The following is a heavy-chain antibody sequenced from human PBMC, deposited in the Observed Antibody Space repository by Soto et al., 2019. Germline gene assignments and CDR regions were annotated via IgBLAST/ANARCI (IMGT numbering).Heavy chain of an antibody. CDR3: ARSPEGLMITCGGELEYYFDY. CDR1: GGSISSSSYY. V-gene: IGHV4-39*01. Sequence: QLQLQESGPGLVKPSETLSLTCTVSGGSISSSSYYWGWIRQPPGKGLEWIGSIYYSGSTYYNPSLKSRVPMSVDTSMNQFSLKLSSVTAADTAVYYCARSPEGLMITCGGELEYYFDYWGQGTLVTVSS. CDR2: IYYSGST. D-gene: IGHD3-16*01. J-gene: IGHJ4*02.